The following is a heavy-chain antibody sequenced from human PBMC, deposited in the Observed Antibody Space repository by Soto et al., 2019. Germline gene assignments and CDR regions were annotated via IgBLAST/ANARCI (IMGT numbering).Heavy chain of an antibody. Sequence: VPLVESGGGSVQPGGSLRLSCVALGITFSGFWMHWVRQVPGKGLVWVARVDSAGSGTSYADSVKGRFTISRDNAKNTLSLQMDSLRVEDTAVYYCATVFEHWGQGIPVTVSS. V-gene: IGHV3-74*01. CDR3: ATVFEH. CDR2: VDSAGSGT. J-gene: IGHJ4*02. CDR1: GITFSGFW.